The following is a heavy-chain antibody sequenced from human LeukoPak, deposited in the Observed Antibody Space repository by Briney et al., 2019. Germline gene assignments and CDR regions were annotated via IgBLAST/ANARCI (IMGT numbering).Heavy chain of an antibody. V-gene: IGHV3-15*01. Sequence: GGSLRLSCAASGFTFSNAWMSWVRQAPGKGLEWVGRIKSKTDGGTTDYAAPVKGRFTISRDDSKNTLYLQMNSLKTEDTAVYYCTTDYYYDSSETEYYFDYWGQGTLVTVSS. CDR2: IKSKTDGGTT. CDR1: GFTFSNAW. CDR3: TTDYYYDSSETEYYFDY. D-gene: IGHD3-22*01. J-gene: IGHJ4*02.